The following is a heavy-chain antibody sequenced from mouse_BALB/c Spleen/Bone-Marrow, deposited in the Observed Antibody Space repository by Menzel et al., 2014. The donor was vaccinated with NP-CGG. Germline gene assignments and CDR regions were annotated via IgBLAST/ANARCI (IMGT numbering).Heavy chain of an antibody. CDR2: IRLKSNNYAT. CDR1: GFTFSNYW. V-gene: IGHV6-6*02. Sequence: EVMLVESGGGLAQPGGSMKLSCVASGFTFSNYWMNWVRQSPEKGLEWVAEIRLKSNNYATHYAESVKGRFTISRDDSKSSVYLQMNNLRAEDTGIYYCTRGYYWGYFDVWGAGTSVTVSS. CDR3: TRGYYWGYFDV. D-gene: IGHD2-3*01. J-gene: IGHJ1*01.